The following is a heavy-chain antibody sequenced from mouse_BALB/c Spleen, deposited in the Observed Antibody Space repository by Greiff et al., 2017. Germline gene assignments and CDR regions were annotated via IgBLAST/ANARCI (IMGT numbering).Heavy chain of an antibody. CDR1: GFTFSSYG. Sequence: EVMLVESGGGLVQPGGSLKLSCAASGFTFSSYGMSWVRQTPDKRLELVATINSNGGSTYYLDSVKGRFTISRDNAKNTLYLQMSSLKSEDTAMYDCARDSSTARGHYYAMDYWGQGTSVTVSS. J-gene: IGHJ4*01. V-gene: IGHV5-6-3*01. D-gene: IGHD3-3*01. CDR2: INSNGGST. CDR3: ARDSSTARGHYYAMDY.